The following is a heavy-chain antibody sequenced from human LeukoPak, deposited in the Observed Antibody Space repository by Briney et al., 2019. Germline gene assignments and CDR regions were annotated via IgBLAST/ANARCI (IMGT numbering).Heavy chain of an antibody. D-gene: IGHD6-19*01. CDR1: GYTFTGYY. J-gene: IGHJ4*02. CDR3: ARGGDSSGWHDGGFDY. CDR2: INPNSGGT. V-gene: IGHV1-2*06. Sequence: ASVKVSCKASGYTFTGYYMHWVRQAPGHGLEWMGRINPNSGGTNYAQKFQGRVTMTRDTSISTAYMELSRLRSDDTAVYYCARGGDSSGWHDGGFDYWGQGTLVTVSS.